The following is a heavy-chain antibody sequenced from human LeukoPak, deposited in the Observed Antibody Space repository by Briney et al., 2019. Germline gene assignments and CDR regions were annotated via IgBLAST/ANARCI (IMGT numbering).Heavy chain of an antibody. CDR2: IYYSGGT. CDR1: GGSISSGDYY. D-gene: IGHD2-15*01. Sequence: SQTLSLTCTVSGGSISSGDYYWSWIRQPPGKGLEWIGYIYYSGGTYYNPSLKSRVTISVDTSKNQFSLKLSSVTAADTAVYYCARDIVVVVAARRYYYGMDVWGQGTTVTVPS. CDR3: ARDIVVVVAARRYYYGMDV. V-gene: IGHV4-30-4*01. J-gene: IGHJ6*02.